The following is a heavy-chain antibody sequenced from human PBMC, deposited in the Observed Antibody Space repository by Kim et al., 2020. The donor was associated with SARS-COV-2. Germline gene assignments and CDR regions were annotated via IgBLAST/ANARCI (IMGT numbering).Heavy chain of an antibody. CDR2: ISAYNGNT. CDR3: ARDSGWLEVPYYFDY. J-gene: IGHJ4*02. D-gene: IGHD5-12*01. V-gene: IGHV1-18*01. Sequence: ASVKVSCKASGYTFTSYGFSWVRQAPGQGLEWMGWISAYNGNTNYAQKLQGRVTMTTDTSTSTAYMELRSLRSNDTAVYYCARDSGWLEVPYYFDYWGQGTLVTVSS. CDR1: GYTFTSYG.